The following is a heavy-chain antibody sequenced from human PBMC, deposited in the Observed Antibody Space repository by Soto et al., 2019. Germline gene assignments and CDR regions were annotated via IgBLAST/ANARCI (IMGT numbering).Heavy chain of an antibody. D-gene: IGHD3-10*01. CDR3: ARDARAGLWFGESRGVYYYGMDV. CDR1: GGTFSSYA. J-gene: IGHJ6*02. V-gene: IGHV1-69*06. CDR2: SIPIFGTA. Sequence: QVQLVQSGAEVKKPGSSVKVSCKASGGTFSSYAISWVRQAPGQGLEWMGGSIPIFGTANYAQKFQGRVTITADKSTSTDYMELSSLRSEDTAVYYCARDARAGLWFGESRGVYYYGMDVWGQGTTVTVFS.